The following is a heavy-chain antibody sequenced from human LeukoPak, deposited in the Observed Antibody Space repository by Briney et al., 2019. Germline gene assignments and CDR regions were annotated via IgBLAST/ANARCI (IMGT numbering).Heavy chain of an antibody. CDR1: GYTFTSYG. CDR2: ISAYNGNT. V-gene: IGHV1-18*01. Sequence: GASVKVSCKASGYTFTSYGISWVRQAPGQGLEWMGWISAYNGNTNYAQKLQGRVTMTTDTSTSTAYMELRSLRSDDTAVYYCARGGITIFGVVTMGDAFDIWGQGTMVTVSS. J-gene: IGHJ3*02. D-gene: IGHD3-3*01. CDR3: ARGGITIFGVVTMGDAFDI.